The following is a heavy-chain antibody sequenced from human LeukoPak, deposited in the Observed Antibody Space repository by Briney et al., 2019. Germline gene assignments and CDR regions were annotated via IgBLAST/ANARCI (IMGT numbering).Heavy chain of an antibody. CDR2: ISTYDGDA. J-gene: IGHJ4*02. CDR1: GYSYTSYG. V-gene: IGHV1-18*01. CDR3: ARGHKLRYCSSTSCYRNFDY. Sequence: ASVKVPCKASGYSYTSYGITWVRPAPGQGLAWMGWISTYDGDANYAHKLQGRLTMTTHTSTITAYMELRSLRSDDTAVYYCARGHKLRYCSSTSCYRNFDYWGQGPLVTVSS. D-gene: IGHD2-2*01.